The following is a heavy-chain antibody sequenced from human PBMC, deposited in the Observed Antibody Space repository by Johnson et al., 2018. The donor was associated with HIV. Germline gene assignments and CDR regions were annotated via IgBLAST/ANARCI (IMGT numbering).Heavy chain of an antibody. CDR1: GFTFSSYA. D-gene: IGHD4-17*01. V-gene: IGHV3-30-3*01. CDR2: ISYDGSNK. Sequence: QVQLVESGGGVVQPGRSLRLSCAASGFTFSSYAMHWVRQAPGKGLEWVAVISYDGSNKYYADSVKGRFTISRDNSKNTRYLEMNSLGAEDTAVYYCARARTRTVKDAFDIWGQGTMVTVSS. CDR3: ARARTRTVKDAFDI. J-gene: IGHJ3*02.